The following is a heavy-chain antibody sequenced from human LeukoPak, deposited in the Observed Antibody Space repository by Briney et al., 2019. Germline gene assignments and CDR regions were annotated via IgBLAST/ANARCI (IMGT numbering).Heavy chain of an antibody. V-gene: IGHV4-38-2*01. J-gene: IGHJ4*02. CDR3: ARNGGYGKFDY. D-gene: IGHD1-26*01. Sequence: SETLSLTCAVSGYSISSVYYWGWIRRLPRKGLEWIGTIDHSGSTYYNPSLKSRVTLSVDTSKNHFSLNLRSVTAADTAFYYCARNGGYGKFDYWGQGTLVTVSS. CDR1: GYSISSVYY. CDR2: IDHSGST.